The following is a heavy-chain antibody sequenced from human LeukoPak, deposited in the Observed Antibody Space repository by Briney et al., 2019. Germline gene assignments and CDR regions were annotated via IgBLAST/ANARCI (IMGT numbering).Heavy chain of an antibody. V-gene: IGHV1-69*13. CDR2: IIPIFGTA. CDR1: GGTFSSYA. CDR3: ASMGYCSSTSCSAGYYGMDV. J-gene: IGHJ6*02. Sequence: ASVKVSCTASGGTFSSYAISWVRQAPGQGLEWMGGIIPIFGTANYAQKFQGRVTITADESTSTAYMELSSLRSEDTAVYYCASMGYCSSTSCSAGYYGMDVWGQGTTVTVSS. D-gene: IGHD2-2*01.